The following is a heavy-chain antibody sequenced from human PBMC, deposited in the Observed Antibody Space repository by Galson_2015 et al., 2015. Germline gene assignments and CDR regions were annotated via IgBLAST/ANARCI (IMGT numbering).Heavy chain of an antibody. D-gene: IGHD4-11*01. CDR3: ARAADQYFDY. CDR1: GYSFTTSDY. Sequence: SVKVSCKAFGYSFTTSDYMHWVRQAPGQGLEWMGIINPSDGIANYTQNFQGRVTMTRDTSTSTVYIEVSSLGSEDTAVYYCARAADQYFDYWGQGTPVTVSS. CDR2: INPSDGIA. J-gene: IGHJ4*02. V-gene: IGHV1-46*01.